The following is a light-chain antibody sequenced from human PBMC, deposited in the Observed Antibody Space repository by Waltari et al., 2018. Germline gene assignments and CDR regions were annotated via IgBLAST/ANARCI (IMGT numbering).Light chain of an antibody. Sequence: QSVLTQPPSASGTPGPRFTTSCPGRRSNIASNPVNWYQQVPGTAPKPLIYSDNLRPSGVPDRFSGSRSGTSASLAISGLQSEDEAYYYCAAWDDSLNAWVFGGGTKLTVL. CDR2: SDN. V-gene: IGLV1-44*01. J-gene: IGLJ3*02. CDR1: RSNIASNP. CDR3: AAWDDSLNAWV.